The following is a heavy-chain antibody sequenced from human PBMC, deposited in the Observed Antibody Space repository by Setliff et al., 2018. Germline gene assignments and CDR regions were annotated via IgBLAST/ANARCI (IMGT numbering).Heavy chain of an antibody. Sequence: ASVKVSCKASGYTFNSYGITWVRQAPGQGLEWMGWISCYDGNTRYARKIQGRATMTTDTSTTTAYMELRSLTSDDTAVYYCARSWKAGALNHFDYWGQGSLVTVSS. D-gene: IGHD6-19*01. CDR3: ARSWKAGALNHFDY. CDR1: GYTFNSYG. J-gene: IGHJ4*02. V-gene: IGHV1-18*01. CDR2: ISCYDGNT.